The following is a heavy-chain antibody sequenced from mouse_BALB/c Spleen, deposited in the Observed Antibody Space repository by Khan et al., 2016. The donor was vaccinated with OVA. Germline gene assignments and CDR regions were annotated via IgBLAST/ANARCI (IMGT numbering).Heavy chain of an antibody. D-gene: IGHD1-2*01. V-gene: IGHV3-6*02. Sequence: EVQLQESGPGLVKPSQSLSLTCSVTGYSITSGYYWNWIRQFPGNKLEWMGYISYDGSNNYNPSLKNRISITRDTSENQFFLTLNSVTTEDTATYYCTRDKNYYDYLAYWGQGTLVTVSA. CDR1: GYSITSGYY. CDR3: TRDKNYYDYLAY. CDR2: ISYDGSN. J-gene: IGHJ3*01.